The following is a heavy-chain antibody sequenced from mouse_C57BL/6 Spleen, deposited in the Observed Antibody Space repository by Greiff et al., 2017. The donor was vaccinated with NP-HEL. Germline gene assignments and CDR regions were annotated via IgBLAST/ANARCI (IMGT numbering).Heavy chain of an antibody. CDR2: IYPGSGST. Sequence: QVQLQQPGAELVKPGASVKLSCKASGYTFTSYWITWVKQRPGQGLEWIGGIYPGSGSTNYNEKFKSKATLTVDTSSSTAYMQLSSLTSEDSAVDYCARQQLRLRRGYYFDYWGQGTTLTVSS. CDR3: ARQQLRLRRGYYFDY. D-gene: IGHD3-2*02. V-gene: IGHV1-55*01. CDR1: GYTFTSYW. J-gene: IGHJ2*01.